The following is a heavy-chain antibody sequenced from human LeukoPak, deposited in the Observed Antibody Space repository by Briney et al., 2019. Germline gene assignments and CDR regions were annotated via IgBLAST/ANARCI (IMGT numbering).Heavy chain of an antibody. CDR3: ARQVPTASVRGVIIRYYYYYYMDV. CDR1: GDSVSSTSAS. Sequence: SQTLSLTCAISGDSVSSTSASWNWIRQSPSGGLEWLGRTFYRTKWYNEYAPSVKSRITINPDTSKNQFSLQLSSVTAADTAVYYCARQVPTASVRGVIIRYYYYYYMDVWGKGTTVTISS. J-gene: IGHJ6*03. V-gene: IGHV6-1*01. D-gene: IGHD3-10*01. CDR2: TFYRTKWYN.